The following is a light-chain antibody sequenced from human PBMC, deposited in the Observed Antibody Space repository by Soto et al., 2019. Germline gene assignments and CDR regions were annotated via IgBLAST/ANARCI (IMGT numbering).Light chain of an antibody. CDR3: QSYDSTLSARDV. CDR2: GNT. CDR1: SSNIGAGYD. Sequence: QSLLTQPPSVSGAPGQRVTISCTGSSSNIGAGYDVHWYQQRPGTAPKLLIFGNTNRPSGVPDRFSGSKSGTSDSLAITGLQAEDEGDYYCQSYDSTLSARDVFGTGTTVTVL. V-gene: IGLV1-40*01. J-gene: IGLJ1*01.